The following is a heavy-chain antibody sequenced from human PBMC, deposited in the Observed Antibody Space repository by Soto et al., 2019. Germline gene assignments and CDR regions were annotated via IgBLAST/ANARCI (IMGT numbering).Heavy chain of an antibody. V-gene: IGHV3-21*01. J-gene: IGHJ6*02. D-gene: IGHD2-8*01. Sequence: EVQLVESGGGLVKPGGSLRLSCAASGFTFSTYSMNWVRQAPGKGLEWVSSISSDSDYIYYADSVQGRLTISRDNAKNSLYLKMNSLRAEDTAVYYCAGGCTNGVCSHVPYYGMDVWGQGTTVTVSS. CDR3: AGGCTNGVCSHVPYYGMDV. CDR2: ISSDSDYI. CDR1: GFTFSTYS.